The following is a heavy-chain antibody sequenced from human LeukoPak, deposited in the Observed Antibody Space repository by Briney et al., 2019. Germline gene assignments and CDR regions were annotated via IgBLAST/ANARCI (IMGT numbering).Heavy chain of an antibody. D-gene: IGHD3-22*01. V-gene: IGHV3-21*01. J-gene: IGHJ4*02. CDR3: ARLRRNSDRSGYYYYYDY. Sequence: GGSLILSCAASGYNFSSYSINWVRQAPGKGLEWVSSISVGSNYIYYADSVRGRFSISRDDARNSLYLQMDSLRGDDTAVYYCARLRRNSDRSGYYYYYDYWGQGTLVTVSS. CDR2: ISVGSNYI. CDR1: GYNFSSYS.